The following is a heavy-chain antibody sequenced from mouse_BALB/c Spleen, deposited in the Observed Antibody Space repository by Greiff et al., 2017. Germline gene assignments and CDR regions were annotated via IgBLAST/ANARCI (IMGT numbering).Heavy chain of an antibody. V-gene: IGHV14-3*02. CDR1: GFNIKDTY. D-gene: IGHD1-1*01. J-gene: IGHJ2*01. CDR3: ARGNYYGSLYVDY. CDR2: IDPANGNT. Sequence: VQLQQSGAELVKPGASVKLSCTASGFNIKDTYMHWVKQRPEQGLEWIGRIDPANGNTKYDPKFQGKATITADTSSNTAYLQLSSLTSEDTAVYYCARGNYYGSLYVDYWGQGTTRTVSS.